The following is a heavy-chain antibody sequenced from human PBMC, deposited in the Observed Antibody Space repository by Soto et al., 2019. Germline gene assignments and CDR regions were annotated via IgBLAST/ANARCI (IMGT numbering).Heavy chain of an antibody. CDR2: IWYDGSNK. CDR1: GFPFRSYG. J-gene: IGHJ4*02. V-gene: IGHV3-33*01. CDR3: ASPIN. Sequence: PGGSLRLSCAASGFPFRSYGMHWVRQAPGRGLDWVAVIWYDGSNKDYSDSVKCRFTISRDNSKNTLYLQMNNLRADDTAVYYCASPINWGQGTLVTVSS.